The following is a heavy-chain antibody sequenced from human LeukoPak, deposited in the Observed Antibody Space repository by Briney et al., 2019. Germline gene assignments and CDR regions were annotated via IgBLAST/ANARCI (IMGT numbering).Heavy chain of an antibody. CDR1: GGTFSSYA. V-gene: IGHV1-69*13. CDR2: IIPIFGTA. J-gene: IGHJ6*02. CDR3: ARPERSGYYYYYGMDV. D-gene: IGHD2-15*01. Sequence: ASVKVSCKASGGTFSSYAISWVRQAPGQGLEWMGGIIPIFGTANYAQKFQGRVTITADESTSTAYMELSSLRSEDTAVCYCARPERSGYYYYYGMDVWGQGTTVTVSS.